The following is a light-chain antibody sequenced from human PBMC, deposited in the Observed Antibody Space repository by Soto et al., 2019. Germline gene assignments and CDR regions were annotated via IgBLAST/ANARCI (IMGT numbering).Light chain of an antibody. J-gene: IGLJ2*01. CDR2: VNS. Sequence: QSVLTQPPSVSGAPGQRVTISCTGSSSNIGAGYDVHWYQQLPGTAPKLLIYVNSNRPSGVPDGFSGSKSGTSASLAITGLQAEDEADYSCQSYDSSLSGYVVFGGGTKLTVL. CDR1: SSNIGAGYD. CDR3: QSYDSSLSGYVV. V-gene: IGLV1-40*01.